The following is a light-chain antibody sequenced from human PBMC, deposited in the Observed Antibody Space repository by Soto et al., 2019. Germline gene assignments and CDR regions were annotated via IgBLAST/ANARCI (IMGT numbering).Light chain of an antibody. CDR1: QAIRND. Sequence: DIQMTQSPSSLSASVGDRVTITCRASQAIRNDVGWYQQKPGKDPKRLIYVASRLESGVPSRFSGSGFGTEFTLTISGLQPEDFATYYCQKYYSYPQTCGQGKRREIK. CDR2: VAS. CDR3: QKYYSYPQT. V-gene: IGKV1-17*01. J-gene: IGKJ5*01.